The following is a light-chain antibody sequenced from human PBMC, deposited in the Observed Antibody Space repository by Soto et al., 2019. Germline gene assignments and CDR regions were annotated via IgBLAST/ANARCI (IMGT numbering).Light chain of an antibody. J-gene: IGLJ1*01. CDR2: GNS. CDR1: SSNIGAGYD. V-gene: IGLV1-40*01. CDR3: QSYDDSLSVHYV. Sequence: QSALTQPPSVSGAPGQRVTISCTGSSSNIGAGYDVHWYQQLPGTAPKLLIYGNSNRPSGVPDRFSGSKSGTSASLAITGLQAEDEADYYCQSYDDSLSVHYVFGTGTKVTVL.